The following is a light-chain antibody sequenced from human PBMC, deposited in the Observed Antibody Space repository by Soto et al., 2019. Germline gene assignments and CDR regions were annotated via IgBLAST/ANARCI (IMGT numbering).Light chain of an antibody. V-gene: IGKV1-5*03. CDR1: QTISSW. CDR3: QHYNSYSEA. Sequence: IQMTQSPSTLSGSVGDRVTITCRASQTISSWLAWYQQKPGKAPKLLIYKASTLKSGVPSRFSGSGTGTEFTLTLSSLQPEDFATYYCQHYNSYSEAFGQGTKVDNK. J-gene: IGKJ1*01. CDR2: KAS.